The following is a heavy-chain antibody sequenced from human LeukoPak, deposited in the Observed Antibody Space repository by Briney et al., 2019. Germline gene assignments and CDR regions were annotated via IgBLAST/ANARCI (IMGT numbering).Heavy chain of an antibody. CDR3: ARSRDGYRRAPGY. CDR2: INHSGST. D-gene: IGHD5-24*01. V-gene: IGHV4-34*01. Sequence: PSETLSLTCAVYGGSFSGYYWSWIRQPPGKGLEWIGEINHSGSTNYNPSLKSRVTISVDTSKNQFSLKLSSVTAADTAVYYCARSRDGYRRAPGYWGQGTLVTVPS. J-gene: IGHJ4*02. CDR1: GGSFSGYY.